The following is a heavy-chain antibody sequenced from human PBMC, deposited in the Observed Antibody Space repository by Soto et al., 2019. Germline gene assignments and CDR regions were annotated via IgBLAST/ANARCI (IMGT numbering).Heavy chain of an antibody. Sequence: QVQLVQSGAEVKKPGASVKVSCKASGYTFTSYGISWVRQAPGQGLEWMGWISAYNGNTNYAQKLQGRVTMTTDTATSTAYMELRGLRSDDTAVYYCSYTYLDPAHNWFDPWGQGTLVTVSS. CDR1: GYTFTSYG. D-gene: IGHD2-2*02. CDR3: SYTYLDPAHNWFDP. CDR2: ISAYNGNT. V-gene: IGHV1-18*01. J-gene: IGHJ5*02.